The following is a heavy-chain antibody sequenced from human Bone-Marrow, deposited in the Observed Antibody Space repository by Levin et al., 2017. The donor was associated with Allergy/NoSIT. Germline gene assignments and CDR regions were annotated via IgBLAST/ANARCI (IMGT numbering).Heavy chain of an antibody. Sequence: SQTLSLTCAVYGESFSGYYWTWLRQSPGKGLEWIGEINHYGTATYNPSLKSGVTISVDTSKNQFSLKLNSVTAADTAVYYCARGHSVLDTKYYYYYSHMDVWGRGTTVIVSS. V-gene: IGHV4-34*01. D-gene: IGHD5/OR15-5a*01. J-gene: IGHJ6*03. CDR2: INHYGTA. CDR3: ARGHSVLDTKYYYYYSHMDV. CDR1: GESFSGYY.